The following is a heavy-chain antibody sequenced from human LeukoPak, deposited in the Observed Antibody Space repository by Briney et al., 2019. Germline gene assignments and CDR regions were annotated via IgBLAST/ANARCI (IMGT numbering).Heavy chain of an antibody. V-gene: IGHV3-66*01. CDR2: LYGTGKT. Sequence: GGSLRLSCAASGFSVSSNYLSWVRQAPGKGLEWVSVLYGTGKTYYADSVKGRFTISRDNSKNTLYLQMNSLRAEDTAVYYCARENCGGGNCYDPYYFDYWGQGTLVTVSS. D-gene: IGHD2-15*01. J-gene: IGHJ4*02. CDR3: ARENCGGGNCYDPYYFDY. CDR1: GFSVSSNY.